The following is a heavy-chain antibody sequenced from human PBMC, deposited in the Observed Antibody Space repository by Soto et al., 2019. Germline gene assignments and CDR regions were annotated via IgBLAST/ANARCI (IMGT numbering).Heavy chain of an antibody. CDR2: IYYSGST. D-gene: IGHD2-8*01. Sequence: NPSETLSLTCTVSGDSINSGGYYWSWIRQHPGKGLEWIGYIYYSGSTYYNPSLKSRVTISVDTSKNQFSLKLSSVTAADTAVYYCARAHCTNGVCYNNWFDPWGQGTLVTVSS. J-gene: IGHJ5*02. CDR3: ARAHCTNGVCYNNWFDP. CDR1: GDSINSGGYY. V-gene: IGHV4-31*03.